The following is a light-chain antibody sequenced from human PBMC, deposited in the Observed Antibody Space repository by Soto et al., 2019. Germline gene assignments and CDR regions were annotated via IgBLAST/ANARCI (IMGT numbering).Light chain of an antibody. J-gene: IGLJ2*01. Sequence: QSVLTQPPSVSAALGQRVTISCTGSSSNIGAGYDVHWYQQLPGTAPKLLIYGNSNRPSGVPDRFSGSKSGTSASLAITGLQAEDEADYYCQSYDSSLSGSVFGGGTKLTVL. CDR3: QSYDSSLSGSV. CDR1: SSNIGAGYD. V-gene: IGLV1-40*01. CDR2: GNS.